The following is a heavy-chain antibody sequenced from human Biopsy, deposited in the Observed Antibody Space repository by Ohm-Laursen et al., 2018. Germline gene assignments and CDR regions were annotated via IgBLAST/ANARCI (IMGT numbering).Heavy chain of an antibody. CDR2: IPYSRDT. CDR1: GGSISGSS. CDR3: AKHGSGWTGDDAFHI. Sequence: TLSLTCTVSGGSISGSSWSWIRQAPDKGLEWIGYIPYSRDTNYNPSLKSRITISVDTSKNQFSLKLTSVTAADTAVYYCAKHGSGWTGDDAFHIWGQGTMVTVSS. J-gene: IGHJ3*02. D-gene: IGHD6-19*01. V-gene: IGHV4-59*08.